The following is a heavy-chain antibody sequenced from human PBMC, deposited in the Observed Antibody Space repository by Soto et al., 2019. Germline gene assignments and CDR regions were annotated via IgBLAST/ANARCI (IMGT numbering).Heavy chain of an antibody. J-gene: IGHJ6*02. V-gene: IGHV6-1*01. D-gene: IGHD5-18*01. Sequence: SQTLSLTCAISGDSVSSNSAAWNRIRQSPSRGLEWLGRTYYRSKWYNDYAVSVKSRITINPDTSKNQFSLQLNSVTPEDTAVYYCARDHPERGYTSYYGMDVWGQGTTVTVSS. CDR1: GDSVSSNSAA. CDR2: TYYRSKWYN. CDR3: ARDHPERGYTSYYGMDV.